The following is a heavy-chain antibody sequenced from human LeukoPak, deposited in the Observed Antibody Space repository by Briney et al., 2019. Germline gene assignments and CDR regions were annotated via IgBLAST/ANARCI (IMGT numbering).Heavy chain of an antibody. D-gene: IGHD3-9*01. CDR1: GFTFSSYG. CDR2: INWNGGST. V-gene: IGHV3-20*04. CDR3: ARVRYFDWPLPYYFDY. J-gene: IGHJ4*02. Sequence: GGSLRLSCAASGFTFSSYGMSWVRQAPGKGLEWVSGINWNGGSTGYADSVKGRFTISRDNAKNSLYLQMNSLRAEDTALYYCARVRYFDWPLPYYFDYWGQGTLVTVSS.